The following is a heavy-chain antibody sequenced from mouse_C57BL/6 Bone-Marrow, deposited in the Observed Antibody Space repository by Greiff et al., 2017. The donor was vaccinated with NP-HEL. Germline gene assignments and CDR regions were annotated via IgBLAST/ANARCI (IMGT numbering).Heavy chain of an antibody. CDR2: INSDGGST. D-gene: IGHD1-1*01. V-gene: IGHV5-2*01. J-gene: IGHJ1*03. Sequence: EVQGVESGGGLVQPGESLKLSCESNEYEFPSHDMSWVRKTPEKRLELVAAINSDGGSTYYPDTMERRFIISRANTKKTLYLQMSSLRSEDTALYYCARHSDYYGSSYEDWYFDVWGTGTTVTVSS. CDR1: EYEFPSHD. CDR3: ARHSDYYGSSYEDWYFDV.